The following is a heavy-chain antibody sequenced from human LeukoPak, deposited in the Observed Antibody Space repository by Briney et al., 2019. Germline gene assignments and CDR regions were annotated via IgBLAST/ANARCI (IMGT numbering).Heavy chain of an antibody. D-gene: IGHD1-26*01. Sequence: ASVKVSCKASGYTFTSYYMHWVRQAPGQGLEWMGIIDPSGGSTSYAQKFQGRVTMTRDTSTSTVYMELSSLRSEDTAVYYCARGRRSGSSGGGLDSWGQGPLVTVSS. V-gene: IGHV1-46*01. J-gene: IGHJ4*02. CDR2: IDPSGGST. CDR1: GYTFTSYY. CDR3: ARGRRSGSSGGGLDS.